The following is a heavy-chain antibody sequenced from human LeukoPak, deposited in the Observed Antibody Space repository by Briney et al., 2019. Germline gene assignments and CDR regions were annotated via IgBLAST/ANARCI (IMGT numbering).Heavy chain of an antibody. CDR3: ARDLGHTGYDLYDY. CDR2: MKQDGSEK. V-gene: IGHV3-7*01. J-gene: IGHJ4*02. CDR1: GINFRGYW. D-gene: IGHD5-12*01. Sequence: GGSLRLSCAVSGINFRGYWMAWVRQAPGKGLEWVANMKQDGSEKYYVGSVKGRFTISRDNAKNSLYLEMNSLRVEDTAVYYCARDLGHTGYDLYDYWGQGTLVTVSS.